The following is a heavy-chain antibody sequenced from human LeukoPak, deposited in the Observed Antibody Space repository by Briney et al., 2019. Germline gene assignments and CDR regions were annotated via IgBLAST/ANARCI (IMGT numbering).Heavy chain of an antibody. Sequence: SETLSLTCTVSGGSISSGDYYWSWIRQPLGKGLEWIGYIYYSGSTYYNPSLKSRVTISVDTSKNQFSLKLSSVTAADTAVYYCARGYCTNGVCYKYYFDYWGQGTLVTVSS. D-gene: IGHD2-8*01. CDR1: GGSISSGDYY. V-gene: IGHV4-30-4*01. J-gene: IGHJ4*02. CDR2: IYYSGST. CDR3: ARGYCTNGVCYKYYFDY.